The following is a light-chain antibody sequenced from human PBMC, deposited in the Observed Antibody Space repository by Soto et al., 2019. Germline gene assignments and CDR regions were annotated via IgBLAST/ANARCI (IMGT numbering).Light chain of an antibody. CDR2: EVS. CDR1: SSDVGGYNY. J-gene: IGLJ2*01. CDR3: SSYTSSSPPVV. V-gene: IGLV2-14*01. Sequence: QSALTRPASVSGSPGQSITISCTGTSSDVGGYNYVSWYQQHPGKAPKLMIYEVSNRPSGVSNRFSGSKSGNTASLTISGLQAEDEADYYCSSYTSSSPPVVFGGGTKLTVL.